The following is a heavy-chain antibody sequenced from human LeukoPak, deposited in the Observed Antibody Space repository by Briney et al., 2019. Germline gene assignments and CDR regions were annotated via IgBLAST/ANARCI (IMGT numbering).Heavy chain of an antibody. D-gene: IGHD6-13*01. Sequence: SETLSLTCTVSGGSITSSSYYWGWIRQPPGKGLEWIGSIYYSGSTYYNPSLKSRVTISVDTSKNQFSLKLSSVTAADTAVYYCARHRSLSSSWYRGGFDPWGQGTLVTVSS. J-gene: IGHJ5*02. V-gene: IGHV4-39*01. CDR2: IYYSGST. CDR3: ARHRSLSSSWYRGGFDP. CDR1: GGSITSSSYY.